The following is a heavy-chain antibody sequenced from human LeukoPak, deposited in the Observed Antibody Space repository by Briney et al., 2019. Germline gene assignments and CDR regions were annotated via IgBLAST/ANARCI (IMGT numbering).Heavy chain of an antibody. V-gene: IGHV3-7*01. D-gene: IGHD5-24*01. J-gene: IGHJ4*02. CDR1: GFTFSSYW. Sequence: GGSLRLSCAASGFTFSSYWMTWVRQAPGRGLEWVASIKQDGSEKYYVDSVKGRFTISRDNAKNSLYLQMNSLRAEDTAVYYCAREDGYNPYYFDYWGQGTLVTVSS. CDR2: IKQDGSEK. CDR3: AREDGYNPYYFDY.